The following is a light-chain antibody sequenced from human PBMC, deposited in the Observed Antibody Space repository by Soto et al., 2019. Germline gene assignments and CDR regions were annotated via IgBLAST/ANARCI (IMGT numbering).Light chain of an antibody. CDR2: GAS. J-gene: IGKJ2*03. Sequence: EVVLAQSPGTLSLSPGERATLSCRASQTVGTTYLAWYQHKPGQAPRLLIYGASTRATGIPDRFSGSRSGTDFTLTISRLEPEDFAVYFCQLYGSSLYSFGQGTKVDIK. CDR1: QTVGTTY. CDR3: QLYGSSLYS. V-gene: IGKV3-20*01.